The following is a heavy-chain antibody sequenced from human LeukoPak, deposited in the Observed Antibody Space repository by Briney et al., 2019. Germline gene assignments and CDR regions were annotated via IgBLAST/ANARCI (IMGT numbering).Heavy chain of an antibody. V-gene: IGHV3-23*01. Sequence: GGSLRLSCAASGFTFSNAWMSWVRQAPGKGLEWVSAISGSGGSTYYADSVKGRFTISRDNSKNTLYLQMNSLRAEDTAVYYCAKGATNYDFWSGYPPAFDYWGQGTLVTVSS. D-gene: IGHD3-3*01. CDR2: ISGSGGST. CDR1: GFTFSNAW. J-gene: IGHJ4*02. CDR3: AKGATNYDFWSGYPPAFDY.